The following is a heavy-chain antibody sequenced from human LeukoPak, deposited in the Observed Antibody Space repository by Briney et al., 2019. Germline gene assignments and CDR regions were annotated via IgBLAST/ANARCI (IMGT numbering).Heavy chain of an antibody. CDR2: IRYDGSNK. CDR1: GFTFSSYG. CDR3: ARDQGGYSSSSEYDY. D-gene: IGHD6-6*01. V-gene: IGHV3-30*02. J-gene: IGHJ4*02. Sequence: GGSLRLSCAASGFTFSSYGIHWVRQAPGKGLEWVAFIRYDGSNKYYADSVKGRFTISRDNSKNTLYLQMNSLRAEDTAVYYCARDQGGYSSSSEYDYWGQGTLVTVSS.